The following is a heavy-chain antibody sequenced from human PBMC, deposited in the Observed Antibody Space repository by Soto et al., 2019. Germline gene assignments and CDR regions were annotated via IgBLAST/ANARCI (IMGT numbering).Heavy chain of an antibody. CDR3: AKDLRDIVVVFPPMLC. J-gene: IGHJ4*02. V-gene: IGHV3-23*01. CDR1: GFTFTSYA. Sequence: GGSLRLSCAASGFTFTSYAMSWVRQAPGKGLEWVSTVSGSGGSTYYADSVKGRFTISRDNSKNTLYLQMNSLRAEDTAIYYCAKDLRDIVVVFPPMLCWGQGTLVTVSS. D-gene: IGHD2-2*01. CDR2: VSGSGGST.